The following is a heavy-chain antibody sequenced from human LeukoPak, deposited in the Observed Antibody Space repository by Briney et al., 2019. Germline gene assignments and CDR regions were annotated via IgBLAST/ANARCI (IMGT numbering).Heavy chain of an antibody. CDR3: ARDAYYYDSSGYYPEGFQH. Sequence: GGSLRLSCAASGFTFSSYWMSWVRQAPGKGLEWVANIKQDGSEKYYVDSVKGRSTISRDNAKNSLYLQMNSLRAEDTAVYYCARDAYYYDSSGYYPEGFQHWGQGTLVTVSS. D-gene: IGHD3-22*01. V-gene: IGHV3-7*01. CDR2: IKQDGSEK. J-gene: IGHJ1*01. CDR1: GFTFSSYW.